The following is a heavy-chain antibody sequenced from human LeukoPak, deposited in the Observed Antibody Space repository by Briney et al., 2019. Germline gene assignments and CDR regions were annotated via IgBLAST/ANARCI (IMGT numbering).Heavy chain of an antibody. CDR3: ASSPPGDGYNGCYFDY. V-gene: IGHV4-59*01. D-gene: IGHD5-24*01. Sequence: SETLSFTCTVPGGSIRSYYWSWIRQPPGKGLEWIGYIYYSGSPNYNPSLKSRVTIPVDTSKNQFSLKLSSVTAADTAVYYCASSPPGDGYNGCYFDYWGQGTLVTVSS. J-gene: IGHJ4*02. CDR2: IYYSGSP. CDR1: GGSIRSYY.